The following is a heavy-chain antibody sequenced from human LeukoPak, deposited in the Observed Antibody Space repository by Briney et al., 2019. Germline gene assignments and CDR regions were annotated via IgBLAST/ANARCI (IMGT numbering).Heavy chain of an antibody. CDR1: GFTFSSYA. V-gene: IGHV3-30-3*01. D-gene: IGHD2-2*01. CDR3: ARYDCSSTSCYGMDV. J-gene: IGHJ6*02. CDR2: ISYDGSNK. Sequence: PGRSLRLSCAASGFTFSSYAMHWVRQAPGKGLEWVAVISYDGSNKYYADSVKGRFTISRDNPKNTLYLQMNSLRAEDTAVYYCARYDCSSTSCYGMDVWGQGTTVTVSS.